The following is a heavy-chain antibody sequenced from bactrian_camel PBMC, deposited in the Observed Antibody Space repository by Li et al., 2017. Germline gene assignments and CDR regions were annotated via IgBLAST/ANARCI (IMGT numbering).Heavy chain of an antibody. Sequence: VQLVESGGGAVQAGGSLRLSCVASAPTYRINCMGWFRQAPGKQREEVAVVYINTRSAKYGDSVKGRFTITQDNGKNTVYLQMNNLKAEDTAMYYCAADHNRGCMGWPTVEYDITGQGTQVTVS. J-gene: IGHJ4*01. V-gene: IGHV3S53*01. D-gene: IGHD3*01. CDR1: APTYRINC. CDR3: AADHNRGCMGWPTVEYDI. CDR2: YINTRSA.